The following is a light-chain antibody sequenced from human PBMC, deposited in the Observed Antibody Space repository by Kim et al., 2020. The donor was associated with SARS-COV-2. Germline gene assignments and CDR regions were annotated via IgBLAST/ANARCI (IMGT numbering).Light chain of an antibody. CDR2: RDI. Sequence: VSVVQGQTATITCGRNNIGSKNVHWYQQKPGQAPVLVIYRDIYRPSGIPERFSGSNSGNTATLTISRAQAGDEADYYCQLWDRIIVFGSGTKVTVL. CDR1: NIGSKN. V-gene: IGLV3-9*01. CDR3: QLWDRIIV. J-gene: IGLJ1*01.